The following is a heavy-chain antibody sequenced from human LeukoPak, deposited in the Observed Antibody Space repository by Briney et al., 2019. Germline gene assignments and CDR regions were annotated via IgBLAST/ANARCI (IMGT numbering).Heavy chain of an antibody. Sequence: AGSLRLSCAASGFTFSSYAMSWVRHPPGKGMGWDSAISGSGGSTYYADSVKGRFTISRDNSKNTLYLQMNSLRAEDTAVHYCAKDFDGPKWSYYFDDWDQATLVTVSS. D-gene: IGHD3-9*01. CDR1: GFTFSSYA. J-gene: IGHJ4*02. V-gene: IGHV3-23*01. CDR3: AKDFDGPKWSYYFDD. CDR2: ISGSGGST.